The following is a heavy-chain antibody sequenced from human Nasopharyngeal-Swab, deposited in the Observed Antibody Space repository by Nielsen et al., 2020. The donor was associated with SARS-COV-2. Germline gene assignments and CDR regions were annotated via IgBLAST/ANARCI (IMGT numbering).Heavy chain of an antibody. D-gene: IGHD3-3*01. CDR3: ARDGLDYDFWSAYFMDV. CDR1: GFTFNNYN. J-gene: IGHJ6*02. V-gene: IGHV3-21*01. CDR2: INSSSSYI. Sequence: GGSLRLSCAASGFTFNNYNFNWVRQAPGTGLEWVSSINSSSSYIYYADSVTGRFTISRDNAKNSLYLQMNSLGADDTAVYYCARDGLDYDFWSAYFMDVWGQGTTVTVSS.